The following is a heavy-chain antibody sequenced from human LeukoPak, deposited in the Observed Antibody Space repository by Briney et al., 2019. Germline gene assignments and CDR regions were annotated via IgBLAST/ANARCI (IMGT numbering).Heavy chain of an antibody. Sequence: ASVKVSCKASGYTFTGYYMHWVRQAPGQGLEWMGWINPNSGGTNYAQKFQGRVTMTRDTSISTAYMELSRLRSDDTAVYYCASSPRVDTAMVTIGYWGQGTLVTVSS. D-gene: IGHD5-18*01. CDR1: GYTFTGYY. V-gene: IGHV1-2*02. CDR3: ASSPRVDTAMVTIGY. J-gene: IGHJ4*02. CDR2: INPNSGGT.